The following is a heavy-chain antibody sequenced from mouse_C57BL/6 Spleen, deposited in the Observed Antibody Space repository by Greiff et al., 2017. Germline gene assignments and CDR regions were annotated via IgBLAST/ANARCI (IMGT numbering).Heavy chain of an antibody. J-gene: IGHJ3*01. CDR3: ARRPYDGCYEGFAY. V-gene: IGHV1-9*01. Sequence: QVQLQQSGAELMKPGASVKLSCKATGYTFTGYWIEWVKQRPGHGLEWIGEILPGSGSTNYNEKFKGKATFTADTSSNTAYMQLSSLATEDSAIYYCARRPYDGCYEGFAYWGQGTLVTVSA. CDR2: ILPGSGST. CDR1: GYTFTGYW. D-gene: IGHD2-3*01.